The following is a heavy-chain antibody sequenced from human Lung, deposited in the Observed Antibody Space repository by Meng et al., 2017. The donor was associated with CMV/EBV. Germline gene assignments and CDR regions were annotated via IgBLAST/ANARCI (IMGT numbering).Heavy chain of an antibody. CDR2: INPSGGST. Sequence: ASVXVSXKASGYTFTSYYMHWVRQAPGQGLEWMGIINPSGGSTSYAQKFQGRVTMTRDTSTSTVYMELSSLRSEDTAVYYCARDLVPEGYGMVVWGQGTTVTVSS. J-gene: IGHJ6*02. D-gene: IGHD2-2*01. V-gene: IGHV1-46*01. CDR3: ARDLVPEGYGMVV. CDR1: GYTFTSYY.